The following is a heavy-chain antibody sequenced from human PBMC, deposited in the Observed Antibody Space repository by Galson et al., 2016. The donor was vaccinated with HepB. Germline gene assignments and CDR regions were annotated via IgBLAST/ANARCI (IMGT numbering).Heavy chain of an antibody. CDR2: ISDSGAGT. Sequence: SLRLSCAASGFTFSNYALSWVRQAPGKGLEWVSAISDSGAGTYYADSVKGRFTISRGNSKNTLYLHMNSLRADDTAVYYCARDPMRFAFDLWGQGTMVTVSS. CDR3: ARDPMRFAFDL. CDR1: GFTFSNYA. J-gene: IGHJ3*01. V-gene: IGHV3-23*01.